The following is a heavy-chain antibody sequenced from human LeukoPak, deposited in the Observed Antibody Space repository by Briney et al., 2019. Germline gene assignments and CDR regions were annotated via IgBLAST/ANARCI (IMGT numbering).Heavy chain of an antibody. CDR3: ARDQFYYGSGSYWDYYYYGMDV. V-gene: IGHV1-3*01. D-gene: IGHD3-10*01. CDR1: GYTFTSYA. J-gene: IGHJ6*02. CDR2: INAGNGNT. Sequence: ASVKVSCKASGYTFTSYAMHWVRQAPGQRLEWMGWINAGNGNTKYSQKFQGRVTITRDTSASTAYMELSSLRSEDTAVYYCARDQFYYGSGSYWDYYYYGMDVWGQGTTVTVSS.